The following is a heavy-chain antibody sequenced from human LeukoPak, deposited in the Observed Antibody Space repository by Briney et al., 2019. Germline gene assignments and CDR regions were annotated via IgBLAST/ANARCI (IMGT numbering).Heavy chain of an antibody. CDR2: IKGDGSST. V-gene: IGHV3-74*01. CDR3: ARDKTYGYNL. J-gene: IGHJ5*02. Sequence: GGSLRLSCAASGFDFSGYWMHWVRQDAGKGLAWVSRIKGDGSSTTYADSVKGRFTISRDNAKNTVYLQMNSLRAEDTAVYHCARDKTYGYNLWGQGTRVTVSS. D-gene: IGHD5-18*01. CDR1: GFDFSGYW.